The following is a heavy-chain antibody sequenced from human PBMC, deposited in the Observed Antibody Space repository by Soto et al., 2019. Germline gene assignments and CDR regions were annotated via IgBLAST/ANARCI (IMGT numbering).Heavy chain of an antibody. D-gene: IGHD2-2*01. CDR2: MNPNSGNT. CDR3: ARGIGYCSSTSCYRHYYYYMDV. Sequence: ASVKVSCKASGYTFTSYDINWVRQATGQGLEWMGWMNPNSGNTGYAQKFQGRVTMTRNTSISTAYMELSSLRSEDTAVYYRARGIGYCSSTSCYRHYYYYMDVWGKGTTVTVSS. J-gene: IGHJ6*03. V-gene: IGHV1-8*01. CDR1: GYTFTSYD.